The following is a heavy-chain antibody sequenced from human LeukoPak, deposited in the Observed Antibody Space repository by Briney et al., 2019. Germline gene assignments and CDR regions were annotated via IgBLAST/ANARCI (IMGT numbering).Heavy chain of an antibody. Sequence: PSETLSLTCTVSGGSISINSYYWDWIRQPPGKGLEWIGSIYYSGSTYYNPSLKSRVTISVDTSKNQFSLKLSSVTAADTAVYYCARAVTTVTTPNWFDPWGQGTLVTVSS. CDR2: IYYSGST. CDR3: ARAVTTVTTPNWFDP. J-gene: IGHJ5*02. D-gene: IGHD4-11*01. CDR1: GGSISINSYY. V-gene: IGHV4-39*07.